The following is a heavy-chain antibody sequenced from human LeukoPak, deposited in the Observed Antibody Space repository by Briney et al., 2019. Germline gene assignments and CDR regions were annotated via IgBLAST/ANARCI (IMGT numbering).Heavy chain of an antibody. Sequence: SETLSLTCTVSGGSLSSSHYSWGWIRQPPGKGLEWIGSIYSGGSTYYNPSLKSRVTISVDTSKNQFSLKLSSVTAADTAVYYCARHYGGKGLDYWGQGTLVTVSS. CDR3: ARHYGGKGLDY. CDR2: IYSGGST. J-gene: IGHJ4*02. D-gene: IGHD4-23*01. CDR1: GGSLSSSHYS. V-gene: IGHV4-39*01.